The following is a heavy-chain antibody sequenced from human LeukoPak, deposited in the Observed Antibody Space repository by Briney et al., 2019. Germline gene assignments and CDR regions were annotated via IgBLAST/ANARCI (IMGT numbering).Heavy chain of an antibody. CDR2: ISAYNGNT. CDR1: GYTFTSYG. CDR3: ARDPGDPYDILTGYYRNWFDP. D-gene: IGHD3-9*01. V-gene: IGHV1-18*01. Sequence: ASVKVSCKASGYTFTSYGISWVRQAPGQGLEWMGWISAYNGNTNYARKLQGRVTMTTDTSTSTAYMELRSLRSDDTAVYYCARDPGDPYDILTGYYRNWFDPWGQGTLVTVSS. J-gene: IGHJ5*02.